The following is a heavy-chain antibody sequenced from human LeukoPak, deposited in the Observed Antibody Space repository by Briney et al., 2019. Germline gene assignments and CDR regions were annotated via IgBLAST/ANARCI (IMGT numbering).Heavy chain of an antibody. V-gene: IGHV3-7*01. CDR3: AIPAGWGSLDY. CDR2: IKQDGSEK. Sequence: PGGSLRLSCAASGFSFSTYWMTWVRQAPGKGLEWVANIKQDGSEKYYVDSVKGRFTISKDNAMNSLYLQMNSLRAEDTAVYYCAIPAGWGSLDYWGQGTLVTVSS. J-gene: IGHJ4*02. CDR1: GFSFSTYW. D-gene: IGHD7-27*01.